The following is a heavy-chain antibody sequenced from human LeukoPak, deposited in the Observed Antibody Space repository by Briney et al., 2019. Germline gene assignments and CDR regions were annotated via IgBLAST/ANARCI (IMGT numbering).Heavy chain of an antibody. V-gene: IGHV4-61*02. D-gene: IGHD2-2*01. Sequence: SETLSLTCTVSGGSISSGSYYWSWIRQPDGKGLEWIGRIYTSGSTNYNPSLKSRVTISVDTSKNQFSLKLSSVTAADTAVYYCARDLGYCSSTSCYDWFDPWGQGTLVTVSS. CDR1: GGSISSGSYY. J-gene: IGHJ5*02. CDR3: ARDLGYCSSTSCYDWFDP. CDR2: IYTSGST.